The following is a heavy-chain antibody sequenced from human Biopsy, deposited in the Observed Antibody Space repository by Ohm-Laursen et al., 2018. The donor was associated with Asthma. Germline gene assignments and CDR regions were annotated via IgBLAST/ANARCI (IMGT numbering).Heavy chain of an antibody. CDR2: ISYDGSIT. Sequence: SLRLSCSASGFSFNSYGMHWVRQAPGKGLEWVAVISYDGSITHYADSVKGRFTISRDNSKNTVYLDISSLRIEDTAVFYCGIVVAANPFQGDCWGQGTLVTVSS. D-gene: IGHD2-15*01. J-gene: IGHJ4*02. CDR3: GIVVAANPFQGDC. CDR1: GFSFNSYG. V-gene: IGHV3-30*03.